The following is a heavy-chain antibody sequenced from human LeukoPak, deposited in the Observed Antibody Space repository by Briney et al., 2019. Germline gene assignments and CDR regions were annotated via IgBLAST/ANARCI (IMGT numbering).Heavy chain of an antibody. CDR3: AKDGSSWYSMRY. V-gene: IGHV3-30*02. J-gene: IGHJ4*02. D-gene: IGHD6-13*01. CDR1: GFTFSSYG. Sequence: GGSLRLSSAASGFTFSSYGMHWVRQAPGKGLEWVAFIRYDGSDKYYADSVKGRFTISRDNSKNTLYLQMNSLRAEDTAVYYCAKDGSSWYSMRYWGQGTLVTVSS. CDR2: IRYDGSDK.